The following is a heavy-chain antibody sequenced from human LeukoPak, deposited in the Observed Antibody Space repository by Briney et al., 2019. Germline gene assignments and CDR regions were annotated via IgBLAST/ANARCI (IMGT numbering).Heavy chain of an antibody. J-gene: IGHJ4*02. V-gene: IGHV3-21*01. CDR2: ITSSSSYT. CDR3: ARVWGQLVDF. CDR1: GFTFSSYT. Sequence: GGSLRLSCAASGFTFSSYTMNWVRQAPGKGLEWVSSITSSSSYTYYADSVKGRFTISRDNAKSSLYLQMNSLRAEDTAVYYCARVWGQLVDFWGQGTLLTVSS. D-gene: IGHD6-13*01.